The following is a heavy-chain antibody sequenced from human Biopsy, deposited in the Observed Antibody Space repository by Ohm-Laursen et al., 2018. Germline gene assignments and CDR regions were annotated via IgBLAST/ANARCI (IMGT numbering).Heavy chain of an antibody. CDR3: AKRGVERGRPLAY. D-gene: IGHD1-1*01. Sequence: SVTCSCKASAGTFSGVGISWVRQAPGQGLEWMGEINSMFGTTNYAQTFRGRVTITADESTSTAHMEVSSLRSEDTSVYYCAKRGVERGRPLAYWGQGTLVTVSS. J-gene: IGHJ4*02. V-gene: IGHV1-69*13. CDR2: INSMFGTT. CDR1: AGTFSGVG.